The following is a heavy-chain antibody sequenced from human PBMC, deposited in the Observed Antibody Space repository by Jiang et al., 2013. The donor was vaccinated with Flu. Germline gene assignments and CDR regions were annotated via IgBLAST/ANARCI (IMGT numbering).Heavy chain of an antibody. CDR3: ARRSDYHDSSDYFY. D-gene: IGHD3-22*01. Sequence: GAEVKKPGASVKVSCKASGYTFTTYDINWVRQASGQGLEWMGWMNPNSGNTGYAQKFQGRVTMTRDTSISTAYMELRSLRSEDTAVYYCARRSDYHDSSDYFYWGQGTLVAVSS. CDR1: GYTFTTYD. V-gene: IGHV1-8*01. J-gene: IGHJ4*02. CDR2: MNPNSGNT.